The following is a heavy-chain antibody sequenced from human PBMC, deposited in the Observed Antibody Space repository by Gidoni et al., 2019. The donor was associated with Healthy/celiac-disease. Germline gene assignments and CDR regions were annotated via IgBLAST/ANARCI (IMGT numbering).Heavy chain of an antibody. CDR2: ISGSGGST. V-gene: IGHV3-23*01. CDR3: AKDLSIAARTAHYFDY. J-gene: IGHJ4*02. Sequence: EVQLLESGGGLVQPGGSLRPSCAASGFTFSSYAMSWVRQAPGKGLEWVSAISGSGGSTYYEDSVKGRFTISRDNAKNTLYLQMNSLRAEYTAVYYCAKDLSIAARTAHYFDYWGQGTLVTVSS. D-gene: IGHD6-6*01. CDR1: GFTFSSYA.